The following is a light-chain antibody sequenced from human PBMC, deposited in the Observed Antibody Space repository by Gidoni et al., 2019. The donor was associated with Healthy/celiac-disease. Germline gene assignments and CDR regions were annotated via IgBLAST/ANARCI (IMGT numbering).Light chain of an antibody. Sequence: GDRVTITCQASQDISNYLNWYQQKPGKAPKLLIYDASNLETGVPSRFSGSGSGTDFTFTISSLQPEDIATYYCQQYDNLPVFTFXPXTKVDIK. V-gene: IGKV1-33*01. CDR2: DAS. CDR3: QQYDNLPVFT. J-gene: IGKJ3*01. CDR1: QDISNY.